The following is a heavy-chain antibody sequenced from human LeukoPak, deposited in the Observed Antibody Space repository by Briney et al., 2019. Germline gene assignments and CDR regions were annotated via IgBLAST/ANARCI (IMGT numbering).Heavy chain of an antibody. J-gene: IGHJ6*03. CDR2: INHSGST. CDR3: ARASYCSGGSCSYYYYYYMDV. Sequence: PSETLSLTCAVYGGSLSGYYWSWIRQPPGKGLEWIGEINHSGSTNYNPSLKSRVTISVDTSKNQFSLKLSSVTAADTAVYYCARASYCSGGSCSYYYYYYMDVWGKGTTVTVSS. D-gene: IGHD2-15*01. CDR1: GGSLSGYY. V-gene: IGHV4-34*01.